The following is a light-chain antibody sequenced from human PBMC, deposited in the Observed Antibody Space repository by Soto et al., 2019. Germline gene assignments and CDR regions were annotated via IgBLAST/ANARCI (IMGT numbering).Light chain of an antibody. V-gene: IGKV1-27*01. CDR1: KGIRNY. J-gene: IGKJ4*01. Sequence: DIQMTQSPSSLSASVGARFTITCRASKGIRNYLAWYQQKPGKVPKLLIYAASTLQSGVPSRFSGSGSGTDFTLTISSLQPEDVTTYYCQKYVSAPLTFGGGTKVEIK. CDR3: QKYVSAPLT. CDR2: AAS.